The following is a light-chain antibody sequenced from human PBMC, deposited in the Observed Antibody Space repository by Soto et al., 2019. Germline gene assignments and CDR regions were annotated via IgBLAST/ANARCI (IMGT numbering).Light chain of an antibody. J-gene: IGKJ5*01. Sequence: DIQMAQSPSSLSASVGDRVTITCRARQNINSYLNWYQQKPGKAPKLLIYAASSLQSGVPSRFSGSGSGTDFTLTVSSLPPEDFATYYCHQSYYIPTFGQGTRLEIK. V-gene: IGKV1-39*01. CDR2: AAS. CDR3: HQSYYIPT. CDR1: QNINSY.